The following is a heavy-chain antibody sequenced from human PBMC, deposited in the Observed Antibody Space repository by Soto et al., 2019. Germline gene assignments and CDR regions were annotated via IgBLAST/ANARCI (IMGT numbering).Heavy chain of an antibody. D-gene: IGHD1-26*01. CDR1: GVTFNDQA. J-gene: IGHJ4*02. CDR3: AKDKAGDGYCDS. Sequence: EVLLVESGGGLAQPGDSLRLSCVVSGVTFNDQAMHWVRQAPGKGLEWVSGITWNSAGIEYADSVKGRFTVSRDNAKNSLYLQMDSLRFEDTAMYYCAKDKAGDGYCDSWGQGTLVTVSS. CDR2: ITWNSAGI. V-gene: IGHV3-9*01.